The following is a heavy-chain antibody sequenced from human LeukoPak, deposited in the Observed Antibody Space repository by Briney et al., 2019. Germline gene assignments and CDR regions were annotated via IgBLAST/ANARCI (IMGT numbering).Heavy chain of an antibody. CDR3: ARDLAGAVAGTKYFDF. D-gene: IGHD6-19*01. Sequence: GGSLRLSCAASGFTFNTYSMNWVRQAPEKGLEWLSYISSGSSTIYYADSVKGRFTIPRDNAKNSLYLQMNSLRAEDTAVYYCARDLAGAVAGTKYFDFWGQGTVVTVSS. V-gene: IGHV3-48*01. CDR1: GFTFNTYS. CDR2: ISSGSSTI. J-gene: IGHJ4*02.